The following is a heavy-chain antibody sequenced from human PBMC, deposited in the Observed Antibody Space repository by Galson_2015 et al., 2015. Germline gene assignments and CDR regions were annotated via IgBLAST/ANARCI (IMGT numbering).Heavy chain of an antibody. CDR3: AKRSPFVYCSSTSCSKGGAFDI. D-gene: IGHD2-2*01. CDR2: ISWNSGSI. CDR1: GFTFDDYA. V-gene: IGHV3-9*01. J-gene: IGHJ3*02. Sequence: SLRLSCAASGFTFDDYAMHWVRQAPGKGLEWVSGISWNSGSIGYADSVKGRFTISRDNAKNSLYLQMNSLRAEDTALYYCAKRSPFVYCSSTSCSKGGAFDIWGQGTMVTVSS.